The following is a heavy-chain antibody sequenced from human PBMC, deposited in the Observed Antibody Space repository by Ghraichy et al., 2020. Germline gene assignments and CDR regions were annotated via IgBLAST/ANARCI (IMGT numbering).Heavy chain of an antibody. D-gene: IGHD6-19*01. J-gene: IGHJ4*02. CDR2: ISSSSSTI. Sequence: VSYISSSSSTIYYADSVKGRFTISRDNAKNSLYLQMNSLRDEDTAVYYCARDSRFPFAGYSSGWFDYWGQ. V-gene: IGHV3-48*02. CDR3: ARDSRFPFAGYSSGWFDY.